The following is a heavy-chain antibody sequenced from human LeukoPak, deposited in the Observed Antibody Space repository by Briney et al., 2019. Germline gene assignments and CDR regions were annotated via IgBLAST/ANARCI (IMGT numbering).Heavy chain of an antibody. Sequence: SGTLSLTCAVSGGSISSSNWWSWVRQPPGKGLEWIGEIYHSGSTNYNPSLKSRVTISVDKSKNQFSLKLSSVTAADTAVYYCARRHCSGGSCYPYYYYYYYMDVWGKGTTVTVSS. CDR1: GGSISSSNW. D-gene: IGHD2-15*01. CDR2: IYHSGST. J-gene: IGHJ6*03. CDR3: ARRHCSGGSCYPYYYYYYYMDV. V-gene: IGHV4-4*02.